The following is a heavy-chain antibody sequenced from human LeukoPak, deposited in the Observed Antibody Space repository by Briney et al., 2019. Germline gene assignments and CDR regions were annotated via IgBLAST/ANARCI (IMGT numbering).Heavy chain of an antibody. Sequence: SVKVSRKASGGTFSSYAISWVRQAPGQGLEWMGRIIPIFGTANYAQKFQGRVTITTDESTSTAYMELSSLRSGDTAVYYCARSPVSGLGVDYWGQGTLVTVSS. D-gene: IGHD3-16*01. V-gene: IGHV1-69*05. CDR3: ARSPVSGLGVDY. CDR2: IIPIFGTA. J-gene: IGHJ4*02. CDR1: GGTFSSYA.